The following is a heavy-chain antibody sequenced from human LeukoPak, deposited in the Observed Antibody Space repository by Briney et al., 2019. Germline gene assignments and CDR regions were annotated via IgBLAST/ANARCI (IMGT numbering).Heavy chain of an antibody. Sequence: PGGSLRLSCAASGLTFSNVFTNWVRQAPGKGPEWVGRIKSKIDGGTTDYAAPVKGRFTISRDDSKNTLYLQMNSLKTEDTAVYYCSYGANFYFDLWGRGTLVTVSS. CDR1: GLTFSNVF. D-gene: IGHD1-1*01. CDR2: IKSKIDGGTT. CDR3: SYGANFYFDL. V-gene: IGHV3-15*07. J-gene: IGHJ2*01.